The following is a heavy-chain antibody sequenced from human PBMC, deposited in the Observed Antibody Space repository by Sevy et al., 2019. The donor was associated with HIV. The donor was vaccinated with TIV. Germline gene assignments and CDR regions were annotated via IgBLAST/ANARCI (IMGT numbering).Heavy chain of an antibody. CDR3: ARMGQEGVVPAARSTYYYYGMDV. D-gene: IGHD2-2*01. Sequence: GGSLRLSCAASGFTFSSYAMHWVRQAPGKGLEWVAVISYDGSNKYYADSVKGRFTISRDNSKNTLYLKMNSLRAGDTAVDYCARMGQEGVVPAARSTYYYYGMDVWGQGTTVTVSS. CDR1: GFTFSSYA. J-gene: IGHJ6*02. CDR2: ISYDGSNK. V-gene: IGHV3-30-3*01.